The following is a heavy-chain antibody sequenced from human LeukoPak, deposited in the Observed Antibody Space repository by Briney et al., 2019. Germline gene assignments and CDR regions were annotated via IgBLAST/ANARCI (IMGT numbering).Heavy chain of an antibody. CDR2: ISYDGSNK. J-gene: IGHJ3*02. Sequence: GGSLRLSCAASGFTFSSYAMHWVRQAPGKGLEWVAVISYDGSNKYYADSVKGRFTISRDNSKNTLYLQMNSLRAEDTAVYYCARTPRIAVAGNHGAFDIWGQGTMVTVSS. CDR3: ARTPRIAVAGNHGAFDI. V-gene: IGHV3-30-3*01. D-gene: IGHD6-19*01. CDR1: GFTFSSYA.